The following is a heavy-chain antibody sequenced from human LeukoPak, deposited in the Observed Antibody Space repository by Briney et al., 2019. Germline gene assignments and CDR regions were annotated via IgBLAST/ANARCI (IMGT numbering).Heavy chain of an antibody. CDR1: GFTFDDYG. Sequence: PGGSLRLSCAASGFTFDDYGMSWVRQAPGKWLEWVSGINWNGGSAGYADSVKGRFTISRDNAKNSLYLQMNSLRAEDTALYYCARDRGRGLDLYFDLWGRGTLVTVSS. CDR2: INWNGGSA. CDR3: ARDRGRGLDLYFDL. D-gene: IGHD3-10*01. J-gene: IGHJ2*01. V-gene: IGHV3-20*04.